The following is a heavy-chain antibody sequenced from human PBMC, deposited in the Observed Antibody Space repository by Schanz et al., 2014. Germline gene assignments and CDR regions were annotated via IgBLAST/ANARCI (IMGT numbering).Heavy chain of an antibody. CDR1: GFTFSGYW. V-gene: IGHV3-74*01. Sequence: EVHLVESGGGLIQPGGSLRLSCAASGFTFSGYWMHWVRQAPGKGLVWVSRVNGAGITTTYADSVKGRFTISRDNSKNTLYLQMNSLRAEDTAVYYCARDKGGYYPFDYWGQGTLVTVSS. D-gene: IGHD3-3*01. J-gene: IGHJ4*02. CDR2: VNGAGITT. CDR3: ARDKGGYYPFDY.